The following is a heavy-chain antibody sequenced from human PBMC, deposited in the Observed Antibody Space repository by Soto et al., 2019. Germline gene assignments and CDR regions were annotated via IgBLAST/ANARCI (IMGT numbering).Heavy chain of an antibody. V-gene: IGHV3-23*01. CDR2: ISGSGVKT. J-gene: IGHJ4*02. CDR1: GFTFSTYG. Sequence: PGGSLRLSCVASGFTFSTYGMSWVRQGPGKGLDWVSSISGSGVKTYYAESVKGRFTISRDNSKNTLYLQMNSLRAEDTAEYYCAKLSGNFGSDYWGQGTLVTVSS. CDR3: AKLSGNFGSDY. D-gene: IGHD3-10*01.